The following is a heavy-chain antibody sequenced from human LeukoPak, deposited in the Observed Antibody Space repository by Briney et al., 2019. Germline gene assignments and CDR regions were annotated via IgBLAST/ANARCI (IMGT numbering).Heavy chain of an antibody. CDR1: EFTFISYT. CDR2: IIGSGSTI. Sequence: GGSLRLSCAASEFTFISYTMTWVRQAPGKGLEWVYYIIGSGSTIYYADSVKGRFTISRDNAKNSLYLQMNSLRAEDTAVYYCAKDQKRLRYFDWFRAFDIWGQGTMVTVS. D-gene: IGHD3-9*01. V-gene: IGHV3-48*01. J-gene: IGHJ3*02. CDR3: AKDQKRLRYFDWFRAFDI.